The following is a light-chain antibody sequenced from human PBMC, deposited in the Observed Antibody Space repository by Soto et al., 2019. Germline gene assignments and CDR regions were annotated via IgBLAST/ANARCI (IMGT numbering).Light chain of an antibody. CDR3: SSYTSISTVRV. CDR2: DVS. CDR1: SSDVGGYNY. J-gene: IGLJ1*01. V-gene: IGLV2-14*01. Sequence: QSALTQPASVSGSPGQSITISCTGTSSDVGGYNYVSWYQQHPGKAPKLMIYDVSNRPSGVSNRFSGSKSGNTASLTISGLQAEDEADYYCSSYTSISTVRVFGTGTKLTVL.